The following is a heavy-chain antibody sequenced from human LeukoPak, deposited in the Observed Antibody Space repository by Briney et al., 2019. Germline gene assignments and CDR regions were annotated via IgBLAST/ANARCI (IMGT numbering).Heavy chain of an antibody. J-gene: IGHJ4*02. CDR3: ARDPKAIFGVVLGDRFSFDY. CDR1: GYTFTSYY. CDR2: INPSGGST. D-gene: IGHD3-3*01. V-gene: IGHV1-46*01. Sequence: ASVKVSCKASGYTFTSYYMHWVRQAPGQGLEWMGIINPSGGSTSYAQKFQGRVTMTRDTSTSTVYMELSSLRSEDTAVYYCARDPKAIFGVVLGDRFSFDYWGQGTLVTVSS.